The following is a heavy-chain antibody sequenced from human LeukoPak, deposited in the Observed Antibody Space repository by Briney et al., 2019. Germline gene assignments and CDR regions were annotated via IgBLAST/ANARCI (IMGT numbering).Heavy chain of an antibody. D-gene: IGHD2/OR15-2a*01. Sequence: GGSLRLSCAASGFTFDDYGMSWVRQAPGKGLEWVSGINWSGGSTGYADSVKGRFTISRDNAKSSLYLQMNSLRAEDTALYYCARGSDQYYYFDYWGQGTLVTVSS. CDR2: INWSGGST. CDR1: GFTFDDYG. J-gene: IGHJ4*02. V-gene: IGHV3-20*04. CDR3: ARGSDQYYYFDY.